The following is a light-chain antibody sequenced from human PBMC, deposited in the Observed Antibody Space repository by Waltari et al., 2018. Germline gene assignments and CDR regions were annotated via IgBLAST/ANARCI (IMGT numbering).Light chain of an antibody. CDR3: NSYAGSSSWV. V-gene: IGLV2-14*01. CDR1: SSDVGFYNY. J-gene: IGLJ3*02. Sequence: QSALTQPASVSGSPGQSITLSCTGTSSDVGFYNYVSWYQQHPGKAPKLRIYDVSERPSGVSNRFSGSKSGNTASLTISGLQAEDEADYYCNSYAGSSSWVFGGGTKLTVL. CDR2: DVS.